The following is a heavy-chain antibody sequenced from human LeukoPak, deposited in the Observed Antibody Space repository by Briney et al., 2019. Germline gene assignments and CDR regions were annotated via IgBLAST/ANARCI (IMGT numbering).Heavy chain of an antibody. CDR2: ISSSSSYI. CDR1: GFTFSSYS. D-gene: IGHD5-18*01. J-gene: IGHJ6*02. V-gene: IGHV3-21*01. Sequence: GGSLRLSCAASGFTFSSYSMNWFRQAPGKGLEWVSSISSSSSYIYYADSVKDRFTISRDNAKNSLYLQMNSLRAEDTAVYYCAREAMTLVDYYGMDVWGQGTTVTVSS. CDR3: AREAMTLVDYYGMDV.